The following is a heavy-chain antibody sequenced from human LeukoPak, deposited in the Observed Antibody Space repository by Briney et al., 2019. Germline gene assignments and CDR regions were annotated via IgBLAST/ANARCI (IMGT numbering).Heavy chain of an antibody. Sequence: GGSLRLSCAASGFTFSSYAMHWVRQAPGKGLEWVAVISYDGSNKYYADSVEGRFTISRDNSKNTLYLQMNSLRAEDTAVYYCAREGSSAMVNWFDPWGQGTLVTVSS. CDR2: ISYDGSNK. D-gene: IGHD2-2*01. J-gene: IGHJ5*02. V-gene: IGHV3-30-3*01. CDR3: AREGSSAMVNWFDP. CDR1: GFTFSSYA.